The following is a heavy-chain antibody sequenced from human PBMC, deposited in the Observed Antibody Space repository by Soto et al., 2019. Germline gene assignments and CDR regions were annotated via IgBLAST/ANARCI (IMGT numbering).Heavy chain of an antibody. CDR3: ARGRGYGGYDLKHFDY. CDR1: GFTFSDYY. CDR2: ISSSGSTI. D-gene: IGHD5-12*01. V-gene: IGHV3-11*01. J-gene: IGHJ4*02. Sequence: GGSLRLSCAAPGFTFSDYYMSWIRQAPGKGLEWVSYISSSGSTIYYADSVKGRFTISRDNAKNSLYLQMNSLRAEDTAVYYCARGRGYGGYDLKHFDYWGQGTLVTVSS.